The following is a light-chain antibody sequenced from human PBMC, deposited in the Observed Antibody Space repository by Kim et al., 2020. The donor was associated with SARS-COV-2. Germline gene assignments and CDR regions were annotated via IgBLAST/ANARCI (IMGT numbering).Light chain of an antibody. J-gene: IGLJ1*01. V-gene: IGLV3-19*01. CDR3: FSRDTDGPHNYV. CDR2: AKT. CDR1: SLRSYY. Sequence: LGQTVSVTCQGDSLRSYYASWYQQKPGQAPLLVIYAKTNRPSGIPDRFSGSSSGNTASLTITGAQAEDEADYYCFSRDTDGPHNYVFGTGTKVTVL.